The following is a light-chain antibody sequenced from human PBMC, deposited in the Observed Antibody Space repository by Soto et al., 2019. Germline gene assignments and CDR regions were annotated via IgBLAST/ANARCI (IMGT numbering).Light chain of an antibody. Sequence: EIVLTQSPGTLSLSPGERATLSCRASQSVRSSFLAWYQQKPGQAPRHLIYAISSRATGIPDRFSGSGSGTDFPLTISRLEPEDFAVFYCQHYSSYPLTFGGGTKVEIK. CDR1: QSVRSSF. CDR2: AIS. J-gene: IGKJ4*01. V-gene: IGKV3-20*01. CDR3: QHYSSYPLT.